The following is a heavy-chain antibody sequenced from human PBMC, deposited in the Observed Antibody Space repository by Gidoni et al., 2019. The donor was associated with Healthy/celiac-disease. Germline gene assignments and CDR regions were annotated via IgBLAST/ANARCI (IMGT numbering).Heavy chain of an antibody. V-gene: IGHV4-30-4*01. CDR3: ARDYGDYSFDY. CDR2: IYSGGCT. CDR1: GCPIRSGDYY. D-gene: IGHD4-17*01. J-gene: IGHJ4*01. Sequence: VQLQESGPGLVKPSQTLSLTSTVSGCPIRSGDYYWRWIRQPPWKGLEWIGYIYSGGCTYYHPSLKSRVTISVDTSKNQFSLKLSSVTAADTAVYYCARDYGDYSFDYWGHGTLVTVSS.